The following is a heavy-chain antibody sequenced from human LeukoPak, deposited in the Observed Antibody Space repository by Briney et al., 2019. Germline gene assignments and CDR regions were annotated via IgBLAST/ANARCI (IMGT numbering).Heavy chain of an antibody. D-gene: IGHD3-22*01. CDR1: GFTLNMYD. CDR2: IRDGSAT. CDR3: AKDFGTMMVVVFDE. V-gene: IGHV3-30*02. Sequence: GGSLRLSCAASGFTLNMYDLHWVRQAPGKGLEWVALIRDGSATYYADSVKGRFTISRDNSKNTLYLQLNSLRAEDTAMYFCAKDFGTMMVVVFDEWGQGTLVTVSS. J-gene: IGHJ4*02.